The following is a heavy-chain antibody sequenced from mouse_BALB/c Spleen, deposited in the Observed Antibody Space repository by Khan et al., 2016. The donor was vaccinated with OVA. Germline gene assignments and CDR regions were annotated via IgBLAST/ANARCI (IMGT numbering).Heavy chain of an antibody. D-gene: IGHD4-1*01. J-gene: IGHJ3*01. CDR2: ISYSGST. Sequence: EVQLVESGPGLVKPSQSLSLTCTVTGYSITSDYAWNWIRQFPGNKLEWMGYISYSGSTSYNPSLKSRFSISRDTSKNQFFLQLHSVTTEDTATXYCAMGRTYWGQGTLVTVSA. CDR3: AMGRTY. V-gene: IGHV3-2*02. CDR1: GYSITSDYA.